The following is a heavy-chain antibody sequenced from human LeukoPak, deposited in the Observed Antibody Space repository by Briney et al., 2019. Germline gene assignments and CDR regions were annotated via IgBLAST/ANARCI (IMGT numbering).Heavy chain of an antibody. V-gene: IGHV3-21*01. D-gene: IGHD1-26*01. J-gene: IGHJ4*02. CDR3: PRDSAVSPEEDYFDY. CDR1: GFTLSNYW. Sequence: PGGSLRLSCVASGFTLSNYWMSWVRQAPGKGLEWVSSISSSSSYIYYADSVKGRFTISRDNAKNSLYLQMNSLRAEDTAVYYCPRDSAVSPEEDYFDYWGQGTLVTVSS. CDR2: ISSSSSYI.